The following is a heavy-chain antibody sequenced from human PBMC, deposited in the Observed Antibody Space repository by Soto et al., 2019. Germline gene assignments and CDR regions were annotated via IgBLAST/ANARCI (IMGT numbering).Heavy chain of an antibody. CDR1: GGSISTDHYH. D-gene: IGHD2-21*02. Sequence: SETLSLTCTVSGGSISTDHYHWTWIRQAPGKCLEWIGYIHYSGSIQFNPSLQSRVSMSVDTSKNLFSLRLSSVTAADTAVYFCAREDDGGDRDYYGLDVWGQGTTVTVSS. J-gene: IGHJ6*02. V-gene: IGHV4-30-4*01. CDR2: IHYSGSI. CDR3: AREDDGGDRDYYGLDV.